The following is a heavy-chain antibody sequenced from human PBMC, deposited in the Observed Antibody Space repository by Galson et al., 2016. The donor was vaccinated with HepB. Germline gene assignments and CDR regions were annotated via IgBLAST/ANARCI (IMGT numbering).Heavy chain of an antibody. Sequence: SLRLSCAASGFAITNNYMTWVRQAPGKGLEWVAVVYSSGSTYYADSVKGRFTISRDNSKNTVHLQMDSLRAEDTADYYCARGGITMFEVVVSQDALDLWGQGTMVSVSS. CDR2: VYSSGST. CDR1: GFAITNNY. V-gene: IGHV3-53*01. J-gene: IGHJ3*01. D-gene: IGHD2-2*01. CDR3: ARGGITMFEVVVSQDALDL.